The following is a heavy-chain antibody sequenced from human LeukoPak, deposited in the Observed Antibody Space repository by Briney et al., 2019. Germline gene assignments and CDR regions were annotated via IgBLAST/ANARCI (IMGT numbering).Heavy chain of an antibody. V-gene: IGHV4-59*01. CDR1: GGSISSYY. CDR3: ARAPYFDFWTGYYFDY. D-gene: IGHD3-3*01. CDR2: IFYSGTT. J-gene: IGHJ4*02. Sequence: SETLSLTCTVSGGSISSYYWSWIRQPPGKGLEWIGFIFYSGTTNYKPSLNSRVTISVDTSKNQFSLKLSSVTAADTAVYYCARAPYFDFWTGYYFDYWGQGALVTVSS.